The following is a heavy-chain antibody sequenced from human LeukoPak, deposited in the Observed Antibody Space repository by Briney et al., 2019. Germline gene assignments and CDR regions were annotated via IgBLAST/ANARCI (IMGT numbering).Heavy chain of an antibody. CDR1: GFTFSSYW. CDR2: INTDGGST. CDR3: ARVTDYYDSSGGVY. D-gene: IGHD3-22*01. J-gene: IGHJ4*02. V-gene: IGHV3-74*01. Sequence: GGSLRLSCAASGFTFSSYWMHWVRQAPGKGLVWVSRINTDGGSTSYADSVKGRFTTSRDNAKNSLYLQMNSLRSEDTAVYHCARVTDYYDSSGGVYWGQGTLVTVSS.